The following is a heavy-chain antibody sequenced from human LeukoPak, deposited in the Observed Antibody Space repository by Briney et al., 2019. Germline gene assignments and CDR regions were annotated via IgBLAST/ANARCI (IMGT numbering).Heavy chain of an antibody. CDR2: IRSKAYGGTT. CDR1: GFTFGDYA. D-gene: IGHD5-12*01. CDR3: TRGCGVATICYFQH. J-gene: IGHJ1*01. Sequence: GGPLRLSCTASGFTFGDYAMSWVRQAPGKGLEWVGFIRSKAYGGTTEYAASVKGRFTISRDDSKSIAYLQMNSLKTEDTAVYYCTRGCGVATICYFQHWGQGTLVTVSS. V-gene: IGHV3-49*04.